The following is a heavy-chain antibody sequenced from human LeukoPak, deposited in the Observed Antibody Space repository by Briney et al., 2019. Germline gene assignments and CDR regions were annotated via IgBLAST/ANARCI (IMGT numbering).Heavy chain of an antibody. CDR1: GCTVSSNY. CDR3: ARRGAASDAFDI. V-gene: IGHV3-53*01. CDR2: IYSGGST. D-gene: IGHD3-16*01. J-gene: IGHJ3*02. Sequence: GGSLRLSCAASGCTVSSNYMSWVRQAPGKGLEWVSVIYSGGSTYYADSVKGRFTISRDNAKNTLYLQMNSLRAEDTAVYYCARRGAASDAFDIWGQGTMVTVSS.